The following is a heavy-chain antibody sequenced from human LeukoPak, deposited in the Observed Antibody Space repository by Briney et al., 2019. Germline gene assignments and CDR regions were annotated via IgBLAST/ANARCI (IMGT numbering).Heavy chain of an antibody. CDR2: ISYDGSNK. J-gene: IGHJ3*02. V-gene: IGHV3-30-3*01. Sequence: PGGSLRLSCAASGFTFSSYAMHWVRQAPGKGLEWVAVISYDGSNKYYADSVKGRFTISRDNAKNSLYLQMNSLRAEDTAVYYCARDSRVVLWFGELSPDAFDIWGQGTMVTVSS. CDR1: GFTFSSYA. CDR3: ARDSRVVLWFGELSPDAFDI. D-gene: IGHD3-10*01.